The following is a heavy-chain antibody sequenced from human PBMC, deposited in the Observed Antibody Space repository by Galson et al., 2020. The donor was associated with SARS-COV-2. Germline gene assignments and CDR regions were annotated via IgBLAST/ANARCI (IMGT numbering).Heavy chain of an antibody. Sequence: GESLKISCAASGYSFSVYGINWVRQAPGKGLEWVAGISYDGSKKIYADSVRGRFTISRDNSKKMTYLQMNSLRTEDTALYYCAGTPEGEILVGGALDSWCQGTRVTVSS. J-gene: IGHJ3*02. D-gene: IGHD3-10*01. CDR2: ISYDGSKK. CDR1: GYSFSVYG. CDR3: AGTPEGEILVGGALDS. V-gene: IGHV3-30*03.